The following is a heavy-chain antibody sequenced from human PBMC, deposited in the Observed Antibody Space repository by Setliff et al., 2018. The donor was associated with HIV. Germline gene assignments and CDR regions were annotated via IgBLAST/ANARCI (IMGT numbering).Heavy chain of an antibody. J-gene: IGHJ5*02. CDR1: GYTFTSYY. D-gene: IGHD6-19*01. V-gene: IGHV1-46*01. Sequence: ASVKVSCKASGYTFTSYYMHWVRQAPGQGLEWMGIINPSGGSTSYAQKFQGRVTITTDESTSTVYMELSRLRSEDTAVYYCAREGQEEWLAPSMYNWFDPWGQGTLVTVSS. CDR3: AREGQEEWLAPSMYNWFDP. CDR2: INPSGGST.